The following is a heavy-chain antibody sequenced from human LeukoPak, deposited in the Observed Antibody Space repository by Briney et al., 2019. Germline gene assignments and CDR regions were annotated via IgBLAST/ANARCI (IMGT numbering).Heavy chain of an antibody. V-gene: IGHV3-48*03. CDR2: ISSSGSTI. Sequence: GGSLRLSCAASGFTFSSYEMNWVRQAPGKGLEWVSYISSSGSTIYYADSVKGRFTISRDNAKNSLYLQMNSLRAEDTAVYYCARGEDYYDSSCYSIDLDYWGQGTLVTVSS. D-gene: IGHD3-22*01. CDR3: ARGEDYYDSSCYSIDLDY. CDR1: GFTFSSYE. J-gene: IGHJ4*02.